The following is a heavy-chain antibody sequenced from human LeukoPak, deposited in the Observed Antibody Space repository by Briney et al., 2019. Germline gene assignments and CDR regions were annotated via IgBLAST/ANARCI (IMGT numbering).Heavy chain of an antibody. Sequence: SETLSLTCTVSGGSISSYCWSWIRQPAGKGLEWIGRIYTSGSTNYNPSLKSRVTMSVDTSKNQFSLKLSSVTAADTAVYYCAREGGFLEWLPGYFDYWGQGTLVTVSS. CDR1: GGSISSYC. V-gene: IGHV4-4*07. CDR2: IYTSGST. D-gene: IGHD3-3*01. CDR3: AREGGFLEWLPGYFDY. J-gene: IGHJ4*02.